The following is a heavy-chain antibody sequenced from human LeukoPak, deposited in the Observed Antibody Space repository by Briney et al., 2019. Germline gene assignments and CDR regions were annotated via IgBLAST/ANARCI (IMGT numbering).Heavy chain of an antibody. CDR1: GGSISSGGYS. J-gene: IGHJ4*02. CDR2: IYHSGST. V-gene: IGHV4-30-2*01. CDR3: ARSNHPRYYFDY. Sequence: SQTLSLTCAVSGGSISSGGYSWSWIRQPPGKGREWIGYIYHSGSTYYNPSLKSRVTISVDRSKNQFSLKRSSVTAADTAVYYCARSNHPRYYFDYWGQGTLVTVSS. D-gene: IGHD1-14*01.